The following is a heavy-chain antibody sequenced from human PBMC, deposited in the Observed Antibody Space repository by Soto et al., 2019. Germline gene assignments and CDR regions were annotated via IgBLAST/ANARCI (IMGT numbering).Heavy chain of an antibody. Sequence: GGSLRLSSAASGFTFSSYGMHWARQAPGKGLEWVAVIWYDGSNKYYADSVKGRFTISRDNSKNTLYLQMNSLGAEDTAVYYCARDSSRYDTLTGYYDAWGQGTLVTVSS. CDR2: IWYDGSNK. V-gene: IGHV3-33*01. D-gene: IGHD3-9*01. CDR1: GFTFSSYG. J-gene: IGHJ5*02. CDR3: ARDSSRYDTLTGYYDA.